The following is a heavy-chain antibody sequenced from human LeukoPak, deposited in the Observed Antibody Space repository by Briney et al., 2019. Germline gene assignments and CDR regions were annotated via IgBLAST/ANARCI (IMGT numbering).Heavy chain of an antibody. CDR1: GFTFSSYS. Sequence: GGSLRLSCAASGFTFSSYSMNWVRQAPGKGLEWVSSISSSSSYIYYADSVKGRFTISRDNAKNSLYLQMNSLRADDTAVYYCARDLPSDKSFDYWGQGTLVTVSS. J-gene: IGHJ4*02. CDR3: ARDLPSDKSFDY. CDR2: ISSSSSYI. V-gene: IGHV3-21*01.